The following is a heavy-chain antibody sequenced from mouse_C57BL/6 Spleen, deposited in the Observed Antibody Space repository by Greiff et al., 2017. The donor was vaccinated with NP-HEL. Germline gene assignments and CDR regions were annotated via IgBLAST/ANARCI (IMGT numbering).Heavy chain of an antibody. D-gene: IGHD1-2*01. CDR1: GYTFTSYW. J-gene: IGHJ2*01. V-gene: IGHV1-64*01. CDR3: ARWGLLRLDY. CDR2: IHPNSGST. Sequence: QVQLQQSGAELVKPGASVKLSCKASGYTFTSYWMHWVKQRPGQGLEWIGMIHPNSGSTNYNEKFKSKATLTVDKSSSTAYMQLSSLTSEDSAVYYCARWGLLRLDYWGQGTTLTVSS.